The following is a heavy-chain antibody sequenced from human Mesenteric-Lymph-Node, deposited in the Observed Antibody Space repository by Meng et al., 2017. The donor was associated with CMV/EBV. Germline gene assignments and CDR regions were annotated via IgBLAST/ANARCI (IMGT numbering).Heavy chain of an antibody. J-gene: IGHJ6*02. CDR2: ITWNSGSI. D-gene: IGHD3-3*01. CDR3: ARTYNFRSSYSTYYYAMDV. Sequence: SLKISCAASGFTFDDYGMHWVRQAPGKGLEWVSGITWNSGSIDYADSVKGRFTISRDNAKNSLSLQMHSLRAEDTAVYYCARTYNFRSSYSTYYYAMDVWGQGTTVTVSS. CDR1: GFTFDDYG. V-gene: IGHV3-9*01.